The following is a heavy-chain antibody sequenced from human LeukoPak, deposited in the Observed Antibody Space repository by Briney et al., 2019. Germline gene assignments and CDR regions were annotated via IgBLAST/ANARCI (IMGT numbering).Heavy chain of an antibody. CDR2: INPNSGGT. Sequence: EASVKVSCKASGYTFTGYYMHWVRQAPGQGLEWMGWINPNSGGTNYAQKFQGRVTMTRNTSISTAYMELSRLRSDDTAVYYCARGGGYSGYEFDPWGQGTRVTVSA. CDR3: ARGGGYSGYEFDP. J-gene: IGHJ5*02. V-gene: IGHV1-2*02. D-gene: IGHD5-12*01. CDR1: GYTFTGYY.